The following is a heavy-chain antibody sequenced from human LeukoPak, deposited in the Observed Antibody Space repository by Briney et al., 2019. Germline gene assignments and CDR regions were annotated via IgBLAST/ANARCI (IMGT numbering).Heavy chain of an antibody. CDR2: ISYDGSNK. CDR1: GFTFSSYG. CDR3: AKVERIVVVPAAIDY. V-gene: IGHV3-30*18. Sequence: GGSLRLSCAASGFTFSSYGMHWVRQAPGKGLEWVAVISYDGSNKYYADSVKGRFTISRDNSKNTLYLQMNSLRAEDTAVYYCAKVERIVVVPAAIDYWGQGTLVTVSS. D-gene: IGHD2-2*01. J-gene: IGHJ4*02.